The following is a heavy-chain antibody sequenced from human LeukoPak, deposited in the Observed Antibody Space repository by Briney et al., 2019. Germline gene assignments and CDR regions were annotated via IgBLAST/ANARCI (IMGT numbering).Heavy chain of an antibody. V-gene: IGHV4-59*11. CDR3: ARESSTSQINLFDY. CDR1: GDSITSHY. D-gene: IGHD6-6*01. Sequence: SETLSLTCTVSGDSITSHYWRWIRQPPGKGLEGIGYLNYRGNMKHNSSFSGRITMSLDTSKNQFSLRLRSVTAADTAIYYCARESSTSQINLFDYWGQGTLVTVSS. J-gene: IGHJ4*02. CDR2: LNYRGNM.